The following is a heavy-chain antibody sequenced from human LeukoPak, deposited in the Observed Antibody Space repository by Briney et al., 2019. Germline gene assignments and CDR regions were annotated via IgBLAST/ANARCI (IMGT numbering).Heavy chain of an antibody. V-gene: IGHV3-21*01. Sequence: GGSLRLSCAASGFTFSNYPMDWVRQAPGKGLEWVSYISSSSTYIYYADSVKGRFTISRDNAKNSLYLQMNSLRAEDTAVYYCARDMTTARFDNWGQGTLVIVSS. CDR1: GFTFSNYP. CDR2: ISSSSTYI. D-gene: IGHD4-17*01. CDR3: ARDMTTARFDN. J-gene: IGHJ4*02.